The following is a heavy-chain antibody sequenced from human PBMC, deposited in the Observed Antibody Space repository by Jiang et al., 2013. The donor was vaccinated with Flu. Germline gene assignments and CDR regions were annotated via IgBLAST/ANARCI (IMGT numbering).Heavy chain of an antibody. D-gene: IGHD3-10*01. CDR3: ARQRYYYGSGSYSRWFDP. V-gene: IGHV4-39*01. Sequence: GLVKPSETLSLTCTVSGGSISSSSYYWGWIRQPPGKGLEWIGSIYYSGSTYYNPSLKSRVTISVDTSKNQFSLKLSSVTAADTAVYYCARQRYYYGSGSYSRWFDPWGQGTLVTVSS. CDR1: GGSISSSSYY. J-gene: IGHJ5*02. CDR2: IYYSGST.